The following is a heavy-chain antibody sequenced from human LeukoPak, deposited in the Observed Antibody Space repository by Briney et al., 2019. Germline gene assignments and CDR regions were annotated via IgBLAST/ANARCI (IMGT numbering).Heavy chain of an antibody. CDR2: IKEDASKI. D-gene: IGHD3-9*01. CDR1: GFTFKNFW. CDR3: ARDLSNKILTTYYDVFDI. J-gene: IGHJ3*02. V-gene: IGHV3-7*03. Sequence: GGSLRLSCAASGFTFKNFWMSWVRQAPGKGLEWVADIKEDASKIYYLDSVKGRFTISRDNAKNSLYLQMNSLRAEDTAVYYCARDLSNKILTTYYDVFDIWGQGTLVTVSS.